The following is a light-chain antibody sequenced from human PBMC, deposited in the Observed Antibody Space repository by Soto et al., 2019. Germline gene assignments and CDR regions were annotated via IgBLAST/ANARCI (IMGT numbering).Light chain of an antibody. V-gene: IGKV3-20*01. J-gene: IGKJ1*01. CDR3: QQYSSSPT. CDR2: GAS. Sequence: EIVLTQSPGTLSLSPGERATLSCRASQSVSSSYLAWYQQKTGQAPRLLIYGASSRATGIPHRFSGSGSGTDITLTISRLDPEYLAVYYCQQYSSSPTFGQGNKMEIK. CDR1: QSVSSSY.